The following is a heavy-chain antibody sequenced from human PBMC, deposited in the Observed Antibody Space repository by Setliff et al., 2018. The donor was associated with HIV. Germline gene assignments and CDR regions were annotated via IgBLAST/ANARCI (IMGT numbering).Heavy chain of an antibody. J-gene: IGHJ3*01. Sequence: SETLSLTCTVSGGSISSSGDYWSWVRQHPGKGLEWIGYISNSGGAYYNPSLKSRVSLSLDSSKNQISLDLTSVTAADTALYYCARSDQYGSGTSLPFDCFDLWGLGTMVTVSS. D-gene: IGHD3-10*01. V-gene: IGHV4-31*03. CDR2: ISNSGGA. CDR3: ARSDQYGSGTSLPFDCFDL. CDR1: GGSISSSGDY.